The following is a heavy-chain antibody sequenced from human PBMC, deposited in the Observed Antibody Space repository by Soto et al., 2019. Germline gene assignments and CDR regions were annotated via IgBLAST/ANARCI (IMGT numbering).Heavy chain of an antibody. V-gene: IGHV3-33*01. J-gene: IGHJ4*02. D-gene: IGHD2-2*01. CDR1: GFTFSSYG. CDR2: IWYDGSNK. Sequence: QVQLVESGGGVVQPGRSLRLSCAASGFTFSSYGMHWVRQAPGKGLEWVAVIWYDGSNKYYADSVKGRFTISRDNSKNTLYLQMNSLRAEDTAVYYCARVAYCSSAGCYGRYDYWGQGTLVTVSS. CDR3: ARVAYCSSAGCYGRYDY.